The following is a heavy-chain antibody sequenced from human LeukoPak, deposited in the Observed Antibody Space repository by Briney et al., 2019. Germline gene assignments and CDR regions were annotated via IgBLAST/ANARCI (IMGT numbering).Heavy chain of an antibody. V-gene: IGHV3-23*01. J-gene: IGHJ6*03. CDR3: AKFEGALLGNYYMDV. Sequence: GGPLSLSCAVSGFPFSDFAMSWLRQAPGKGLEWVSTISGGGDNTYFADSVKGRFTISRDNSKNTLFLQMVSLRAEDTAVYYCAKFEGALLGNYYMDVWGKGTTVTVSS. CDR1: GFPFSDFA. CDR2: ISGGGDNT.